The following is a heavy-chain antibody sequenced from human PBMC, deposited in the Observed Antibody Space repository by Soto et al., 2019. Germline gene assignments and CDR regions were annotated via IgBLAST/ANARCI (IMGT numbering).Heavy chain of an antibody. J-gene: IGHJ4*02. CDR1: GYRLDAAW. Sequence: ESLNISCKGVGYRLDAAWIGWVRQMPGKGLEWMGIIKPGGSDLRYSPSFRGQVTISADAAVNTAYLQWDSLKASDTAMYYCARQMTCLCDFWGQGNRGTVSS. CDR3: ARQMTCLCDF. CDR2: IKPGGSDL. V-gene: IGHV5-51*01.